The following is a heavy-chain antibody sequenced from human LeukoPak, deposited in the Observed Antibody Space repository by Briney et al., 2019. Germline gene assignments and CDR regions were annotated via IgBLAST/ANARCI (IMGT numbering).Heavy chain of an antibody. J-gene: IGHJ6*03. V-gene: IGHV4-61*01. D-gene: IGHD3-3*01. Sequence: SETLSLTCTVSGGSVSSGSYYWSWTRQPPGKGLEWIGYIYYSGSTNYNPSLKSRVTISVDTSKNQFSLKLSSVTAADTAVYYCARAASDFWSGYYYYYMDVWGKGTTVTVSS. CDR2: IYYSGST. CDR3: ARAASDFWSGYYYYYMDV. CDR1: GGSVSSGSYY.